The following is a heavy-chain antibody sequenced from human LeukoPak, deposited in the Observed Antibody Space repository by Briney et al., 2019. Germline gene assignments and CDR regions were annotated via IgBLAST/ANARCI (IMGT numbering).Heavy chain of an antibody. CDR2: ISYDGSNK. D-gene: IGHD3-10*01. J-gene: IGHJ4*02. V-gene: IGHV3-30*18. Sequence: PGRSLRLSCAASGFTFSSYGMHWVRQAPGKGLEWVAVISYDGSNKYYADSVKGRFTISRDNSKNTLYLQMNSLRAEDTAVYYCAKDLVLWFGELFGGSDYWGQGTLVTVSS. CDR1: GFTFSSYG. CDR3: AKDLVLWFGELFGGSDY.